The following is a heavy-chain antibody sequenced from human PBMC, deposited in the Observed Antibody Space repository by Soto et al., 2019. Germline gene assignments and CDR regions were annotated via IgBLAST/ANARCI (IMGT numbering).Heavy chain of an antibody. CDR3: ARVAVAGSRVDY. J-gene: IGHJ4*02. CDR2: INAGNGNT. Sequence: ASVKVSCKASGYTFTSYAMHWVRQAPGQRLEWMGWINAGNGNTKYSQKFQGRVTITRDTSASTAYMELSSLSSEDTAVYYCARVAVAGSRVDYWGQGTLVTVSS. D-gene: IGHD6-19*01. CDR1: GYTFTSYA. V-gene: IGHV1-3*01.